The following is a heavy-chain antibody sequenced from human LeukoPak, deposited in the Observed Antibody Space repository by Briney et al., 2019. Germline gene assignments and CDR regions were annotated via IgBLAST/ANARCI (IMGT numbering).Heavy chain of an antibody. J-gene: IGHJ4*02. CDR2: MSAYNSNT. CDR3: STAWGYGSGIYDL. D-gene: IGHD3-10*01. V-gene: IGHV1-18*04. CDR1: GYTFTTYG. Sequence: GSSKISCKTSGYTFTTYGISCLRRAPGRQLQWMGWMSAYNSNTNYAQKLKRSFTMTTDTSTSTAYMEPRSMRSDDTAVYYCSTAWGYGSGIYDLWGQGPVDSVS.